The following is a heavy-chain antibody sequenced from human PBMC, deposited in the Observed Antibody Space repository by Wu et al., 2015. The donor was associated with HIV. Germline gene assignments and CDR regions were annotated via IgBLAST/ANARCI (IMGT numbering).Heavy chain of an antibody. CDR2: NT. Sequence: QVQLVQSGAEVKKPGSSVKVSCKASGGTFSSYAISWVRQARNTGYAQKFQGRITMTRDTSTSTVYMELSSLRSEDTAVYYCARGDSGYDSNGYSYGYFDYWGQGTLVTVSS. D-gene: IGHD5-18*01. CDR1: GGTFSSYA. CDR3: ARGDSGYDSNGYSYGYFDY. V-gene: IGHV1-69*04. J-gene: IGHJ4*02.